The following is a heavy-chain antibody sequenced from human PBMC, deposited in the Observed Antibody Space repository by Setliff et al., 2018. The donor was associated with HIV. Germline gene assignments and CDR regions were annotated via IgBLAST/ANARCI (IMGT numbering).Heavy chain of an antibody. J-gene: IGHJ6*02. Sequence: ASVKVSCKASGYTFTSYYMHWVRQAPGQGLEWMGIINPSGGSTSYAQKFQGRVTMTRDTSTSTVYMELSSLRSEDTAVYYCARPKEYYYGSGRPSYGMDVWGQGTTVTVSS. D-gene: IGHD3-10*01. CDR1: GYTFTSYY. CDR3: ARPKEYYYGSGRPSYGMDV. CDR2: INPSGGST. V-gene: IGHV1-46*01.